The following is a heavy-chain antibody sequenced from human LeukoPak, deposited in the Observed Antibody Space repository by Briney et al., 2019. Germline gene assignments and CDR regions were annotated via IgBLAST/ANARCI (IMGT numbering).Heavy chain of an antibody. CDR3: TRAIRLSGDAFDI. V-gene: IGHV3-49*03. D-gene: IGHD3-10*01. J-gene: IGHJ3*02. Sequence: GSLRLSCRASGFTFGDYPMSWFRQAPGKGLEWVSYIRTKAYDETTEYAASVTGRFTMSRDDSNSIAYLQMNSLKAEDTAFYYCTRAIRLSGDAFDIWGQGTMVTVST. CDR2: IRTKAYDETT. CDR1: GFTFGDYP.